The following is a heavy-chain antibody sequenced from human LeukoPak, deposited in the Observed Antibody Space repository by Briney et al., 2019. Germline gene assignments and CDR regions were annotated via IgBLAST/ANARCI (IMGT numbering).Heavy chain of an antibody. J-gene: IGHJ5*02. CDR2: ISPNSGGT. CDR1: GYTFTGYY. Sequence: ASVKVSCKASGYTFTGYYMHWVRQAPGQGLEWMGWISPNSGGTNYAQKFQGRVTMTRDTSISTAYMELSRLRSDDTAVYYCARAGGNCSSTSCSRGRWFDPWGQGTLVTVSS. V-gene: IGHV1-2*02. D-gene: IGHD2-2*01. CDR3: ARAGGNCSSTSCSRGRWFDP.